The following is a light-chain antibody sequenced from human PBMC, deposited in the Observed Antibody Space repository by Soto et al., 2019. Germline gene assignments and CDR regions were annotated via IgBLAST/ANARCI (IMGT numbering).Light chain of an antibody. Sequence: EIVLTQSPGTLSLSPGERATLSCRASQSVSSSYLAWYQQKPGQAPRLLIYGESSRATGIPDRFSGSGYGTDFTLNISRLEPEDCAVYYCQQYGSSPKTFGQGTKLEIK. J-gene: IGKJ2*01. V-gene: IGKV3-20*01. CDR1: QSVSSSY. CDR2: GES. CDR3: QQYGSSPKT.